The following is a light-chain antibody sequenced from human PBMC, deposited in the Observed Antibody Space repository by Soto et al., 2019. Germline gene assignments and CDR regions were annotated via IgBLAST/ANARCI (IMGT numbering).Light chain of an antibody. CDR2: EVS. V-gene: IGLV2-8*01. J-gene: IGLJ1*01. Sequence: QSALTQPPSASGSPGQSVTISCTGTGSDAGGYNYVSWYQQHPGKAPKLIIYEVSERPSGVPDRFFGSKSGKTASLTVSGLQAEDEADYYCSSYAGSNNRYVFGTGTKLTVL. CDR1: GSDAGGYNY. CDR3: SSYAGSNNRYV.